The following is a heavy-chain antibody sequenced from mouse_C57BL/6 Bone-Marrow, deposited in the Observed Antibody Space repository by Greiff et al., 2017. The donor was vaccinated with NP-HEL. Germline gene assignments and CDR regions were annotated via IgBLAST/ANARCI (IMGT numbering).Heavy chain of an antibody. CDR2: INYDGSRT. V-gene: IGHV5-16*01. CDR1: GFTFSDYY. Sequence: EVMLVESEGGLVQPGSSMKLSCTASGFTFSDYYMAWVRQVPEKGLEWVATINYDGSRTYYLDSLKSRFIISRDNAKNILYLQMSSLKSEDTATYYCAREGGLRRRTYAMDYWGQGTSVTVSS. J-gene: IGHJ4*01. CDR3: AREGGLRRRTYAMDY. D-gene: IGHD2-4*01.